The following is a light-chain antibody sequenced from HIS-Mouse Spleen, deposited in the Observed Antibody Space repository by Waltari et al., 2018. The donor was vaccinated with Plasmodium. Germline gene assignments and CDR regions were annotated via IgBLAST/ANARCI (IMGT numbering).Light chain of an antibody. CDR2: DAS. CDR3: QQRSNWPPLT. CDR1: QSVSSS. J-gene: IGKJ4*01. V-gene: IGKV3-11*01. Sequence: EIVFTQSPATLSLSPGVRATIPCRASQSVSSSLAWYQQKPGQAPRLLIYDASNRATGIPARFSGSGSGTDFTLTISSLEPEDFAVYYCQQRSNWPPLTFGGGTKVEIK.